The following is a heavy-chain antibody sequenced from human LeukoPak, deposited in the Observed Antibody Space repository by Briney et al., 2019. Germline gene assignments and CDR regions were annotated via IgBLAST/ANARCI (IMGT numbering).Heavy chain of an antibody. CDR3: VKHHRFSVGDPFDI. CDR1: GFSFTTYA. Sequence: GGSLWLSCVASGFSFTTYAMYWGRQAPGGGVEWGSGIIGSGGGTYYTHSVKGRFTISRDNSKNTLYLQINSVRAEDTALYYCVKHHRFSVGDPFDIWGQGTTVTVS. V-gene: IGHV3-23*01. J-gene: IGHJ3*02. D-gene: IGHD4-23*01. CDR2: IIGSGGGT.